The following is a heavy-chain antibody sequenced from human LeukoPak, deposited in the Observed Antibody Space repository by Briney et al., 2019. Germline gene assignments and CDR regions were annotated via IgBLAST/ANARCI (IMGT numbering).Heavy chain of an antibody. J-gene: IGHJ5*02. D-gene: IGHD2-2*01. CDR3: ARGGVVAAANNWFDP. V-gene: IGHV4-61*02. Sequence: SQTLSLTSTVSGGSISSGNYYWSWIRQPAGEGLEWIGRMYTSGSTNYNPSLKSRVTISIDTSKNQFSLNLSSVTAADTAVYYCARGGVVAAANNWFDPWGQGTLVTVSS. CDR2: MYTSGST. CDR1: GGSISSGNYY.